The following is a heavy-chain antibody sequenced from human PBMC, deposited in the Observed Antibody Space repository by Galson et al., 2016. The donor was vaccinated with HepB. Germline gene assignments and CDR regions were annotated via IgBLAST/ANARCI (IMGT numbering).Heavy chain of an antibody. D-gene: IGHD2-2*01. J-gene: IGHJ6*02. CDR1: GFTFNSYW. Sequence: SLRLSCAVSGFTFNSYWMSWVRQAPGKGLEWMANINQDGSEKYYVDFVKGRFTISRDKAKNSLYLQMNSLRAEDTAVYYCAREQVPPAWESYYYSYYYGLDVWGQGTTVTVSS. CDR3: AREQVPPAWESYYYSYYYGLDV. CDR2: INQDGSEK. V-gene: IGHV3-7*03.